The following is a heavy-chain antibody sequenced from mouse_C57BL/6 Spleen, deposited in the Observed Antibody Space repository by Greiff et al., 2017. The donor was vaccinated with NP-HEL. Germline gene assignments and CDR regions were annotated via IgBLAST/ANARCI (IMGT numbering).Heavy chain of an antibody. CDR1: GYTFTSYW. J-gene: IGHJ1*03. CDR3: ARSGYDDWYFDV. Sequence: QVQLQQPGAELVKPGASVKLSCKASGYTFTSYWMQWVKQRPGQGLEWIGEIDPSDSYTNYNQKFKGKATLTVDTSSSTAYMQLSSLTSEDSAVYYCARSGYDDWYFDVWGTGTTVTVSS. CDR2: IDPSDSYT. D-gene: IGHD3-1*01. V-gene: IGHV1-50*01.